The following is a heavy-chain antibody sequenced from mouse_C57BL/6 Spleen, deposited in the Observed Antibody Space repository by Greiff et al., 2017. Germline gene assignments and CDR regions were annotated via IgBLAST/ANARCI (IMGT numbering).Heavy chain of an antibody. D-gene: IGHD3-1*01. CDR3: ARGGSRAMDY. CDR2: IDPSDSET. CDR1: GYTFTSYW. Sequence: QVQLQQPGAELVRPGSSVKLSCKASGYTFTSYWMHWVKQRPIQGLEWIGNIDPSDSETHYNQKFKDKATLTVDKSSSTAYMQLSSLTSEDSAVYYCARGGSRAMDYWGQGTSVTVSS. J-gene: IGHJ4*01. V-gene: IGHV1-52*01.